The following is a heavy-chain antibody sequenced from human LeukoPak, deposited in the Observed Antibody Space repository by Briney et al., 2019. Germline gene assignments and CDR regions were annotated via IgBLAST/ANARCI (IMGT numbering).Heavy chain of an antibody. CDR2: IYHSGST. V-gene: IGHV4-38-2*02. D-gene: IGHD4-11*01. CDR1: GYSISSGYY. CDR3: ARAGTFYTWLQYDY. J-gene: IGHJ4*02. Sequence: PSETLSLTCTVSGYSISSGYYWGWIRQPPGKGLEWIGSIYHSGSTYYNPSLKSRVTISVDTSKNQFSLKLSSVTAADTAVYYCARAGTFYTWLQYDYWGQGTLVTVSS.